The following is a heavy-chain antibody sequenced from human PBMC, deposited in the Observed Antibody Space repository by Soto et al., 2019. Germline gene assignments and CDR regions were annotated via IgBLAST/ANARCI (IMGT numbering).Heavy chain of an antibody. CDR3: AKSPQATYYYYGMDV. D-gene: IGHD5-12*01. CDR1: GFTFSSYG. Sequence: GGSLRLSCGASGFTFSSYGMHWVRQAPGKGLEWVAVISYDGSNKYYADSVKGRFTISRDNSKNTLYLQMNSLRAEDTAVYYCAKSPQATYYYYGMDVWGQGTTVTVSS. V-gene: IGHV3-30*18. J-gene: IGHJ6*02. CDR2: ISYDGSNK.